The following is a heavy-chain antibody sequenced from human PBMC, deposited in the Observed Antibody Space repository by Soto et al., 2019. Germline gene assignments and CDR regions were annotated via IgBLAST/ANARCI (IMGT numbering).Heavy chain of an antibody. Sequence: PSETLSLTCTVSGGSISSYYWSWIRQPPGKGLEWIGYIYYSGSTNYNPSLKSRVTISVDTSKNQFSLKLSSVTAADTAVYYCARVAGGITMIVDYWGQGTLVTVSS. D-gene: IGHD3-22*01. J-gene: IGHJ4*02. CDR1: GGSISSYY. CDR3: ARVAGGITMIVDY. CDR2: IYYSGST. V-gene: IGHV4-59*01.